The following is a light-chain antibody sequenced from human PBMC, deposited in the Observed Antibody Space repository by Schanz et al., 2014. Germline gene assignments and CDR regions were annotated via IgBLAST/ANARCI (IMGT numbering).Light chain of an antibody. CDR3: QQRSNGPRT. V-gene: IGKV3-11*01. CDR2: DAS. J-gene: IGKJ1*01. CDR1: QSVSSY. Sequence: EIVLTQSPATLSLSPGERATLSCRASQSVSSYLAWYQQKPGQAPRLLIYDASNRATGIPARFSGSGSGTDFPLTSSSLEPEDFAFYYCQQRSNGPRTFGKGTKVETK.